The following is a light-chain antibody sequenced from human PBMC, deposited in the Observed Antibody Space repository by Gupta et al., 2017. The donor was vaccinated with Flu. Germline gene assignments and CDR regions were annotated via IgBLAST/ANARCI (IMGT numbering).Light chain of an antibody. V-gene: IGKV1-33*01. CDR3: QQYDNLIT. J-gene: IGKJ5*01. CDR2: DAS. CDR1: QDISNY. Sequence: PSSLSASVGDRVTITCQASQDISNYLNWYQQKPGKAPKLLIYDASNLETGVPSRFSGSGSGTDFTFTISSLQPEDIATYYCQQYDNLITFGQGTRLEIK.